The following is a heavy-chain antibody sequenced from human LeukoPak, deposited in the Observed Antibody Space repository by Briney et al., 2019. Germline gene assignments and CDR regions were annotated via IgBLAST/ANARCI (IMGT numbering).Heavy chain of an antibody. D-gene: IGHD6-19*01. CDR2: ISGSGGST. CDR3: ARGRPHTSVAGCFDY. J-gene: IGHJ4*02. V-gene: IGHV3-23*01. Sequence: GGSLRLSCAASGFTFSSYGMSWVRQAPGKGLEWVSAISGSGGSTYYADSVKGRFTISRDNSKNTLYLQMNSLRAEDTAVYYCARGRPHTSVAGCFDYGGQGTLVTVSS. CDR1: GFTFSSYG.